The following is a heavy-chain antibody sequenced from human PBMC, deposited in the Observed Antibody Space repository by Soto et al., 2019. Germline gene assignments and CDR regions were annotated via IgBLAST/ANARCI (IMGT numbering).Heavy chain of an antibody. CDR3: ARDFRTRSGGMDV. V-gene: IGHV4-30-4*01. Sequence: QVQLQESGPGLVKTSQTLSLTCSVSGGSINSGDYHWTWIRQPPGKGLEWIGAVYYSGSTYYNPSLMSRITISVDTSKNQFSLSLRSVTAEDTAVYYCARDFRTRSGGMDVWGQGTMFTVSS. CDR2: VYYSGST. J-gene: IGHJ6*01. CDR1: GGSINSGDYH.